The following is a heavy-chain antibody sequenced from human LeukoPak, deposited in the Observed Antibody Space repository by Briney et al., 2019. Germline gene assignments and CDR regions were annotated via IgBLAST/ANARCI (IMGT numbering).Heavy chain of an antibody. D-gene: IGHD3-22*01. Sequence: SQTLSLTCAVSGGSISSGGYSWSWIRQPPGKGLEWIGYIYHSGSTYFNPSLKSRVTISVDRSKNQFSLKLSSVTAADTAVYYCARAHYYDSSGSRDAFDIWGQGTMVTVSS. CDR2: IYHSGST. V-gene: IGHV4-30-2*01. CDR3: ARAHYYDSSGSRDAFDI. J-gene: IGHJ3*02. CDR1: GGSISSGGYS.